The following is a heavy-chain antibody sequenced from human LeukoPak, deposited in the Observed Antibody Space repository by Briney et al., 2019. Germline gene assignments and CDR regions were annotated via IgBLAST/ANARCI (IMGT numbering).Heavy chain of an antibody. J-gene: IGHJ4*02. CDR2: IWYDGSKK. CDR3: ALLNPWDY. CDR1: GFSFRSYG. Sequence: PGRSLRLSCVASGFSFRSYGMHWVRQAPGKGLEWVAVIWYDGSKKFYADSVKGRFTISRDDSKNTLYLQMNSLRAEDTAMYYCALLNPWDYGGRGTLVTVSS. V-gene: IGHV3-33*01.